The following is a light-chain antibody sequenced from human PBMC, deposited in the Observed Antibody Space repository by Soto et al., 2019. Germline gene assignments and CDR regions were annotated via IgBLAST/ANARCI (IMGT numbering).Light chain of an antibody. J-gene: IGLJ1*01. CDR3: SSATDSIPYV. CDR1: SSDVGGFNY. Sequence: QSALTQPASVSGSPGQSITISCTGTSSDVGGFNYVSWYQQRPGKAPKLILYEVNNRPSGVSNRFSGSKSGNTASLTISGLEAEDEDDYYCSSATDSIPYVFGTGTKLTVL. V-gene: IGLV2-14*01. CDR2: EVN.